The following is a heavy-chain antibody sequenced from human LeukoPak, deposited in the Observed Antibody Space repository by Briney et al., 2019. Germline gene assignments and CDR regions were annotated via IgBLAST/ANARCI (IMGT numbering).Heavy chain of an antibody. J-gene: IGHJ4*02. D-gene: IGHD4-23*01. Sequence: SETPSLTCTVSGGSISSSSYYWGWIRQPPGKGLEWIGSIYYSGSTYYNPSLKSRVTISVDTSKNQFSLKLSSVTAADTAVYYCARQEDYGGSDYWGQGTLVTVSS. CDR3: ARQEDYGGSDY. CDR1: GGSISSSSYY. V-gene: IGHV4-39*01. CDR2: IYYSGST.